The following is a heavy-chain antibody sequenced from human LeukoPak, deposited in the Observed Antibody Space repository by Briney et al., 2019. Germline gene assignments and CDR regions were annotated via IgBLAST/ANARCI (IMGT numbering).Heavy chain of an antibody. J-gene: IGHJ4*02. V-gene: IGHV3-20*04. CDR3: VRNKEYQLLVFDL. CDR2: INWNGAST. CDR1: GFIFDDYG. Sequence: PGGSLRLSCAAAGFIFDDYGMSWVRHAAGKGREWGSGINWNGASTVYADSVKRRFTIVRDNVKNSLSLQMNSLRAEDTALYYCVRNKEYQLLVFDLWGQGTLVTVSS. D-gene: IGHD2-2*01.